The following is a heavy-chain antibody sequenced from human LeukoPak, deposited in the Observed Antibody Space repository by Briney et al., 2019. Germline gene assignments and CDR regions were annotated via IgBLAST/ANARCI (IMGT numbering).Heavy chain of an antibody. D-gene: IGHD1-1*01. J-gene: IGHJ3*02. Sequence: GGSLRLSCAASGFXFNTYEMNWVRQAPGKGQEWLSSISSLGRGIYYADSVQGRFTISRDNAKNSLYLQMNSLTAEDTAVYYCARKMKTGDRVGTFDIWGQGTMVTVSS. CDR3: ARKMKTGDRVGTFDI. CDR2: ISSLGRGI. V-gene: IGHV3-48*03. CDR1: GFXFNTYE.